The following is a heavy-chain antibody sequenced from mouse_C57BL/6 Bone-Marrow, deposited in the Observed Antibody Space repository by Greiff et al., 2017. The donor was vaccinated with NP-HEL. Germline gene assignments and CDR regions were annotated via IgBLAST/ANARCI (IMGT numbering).Heavy chain of an antibody. D-gene: IGHD4-1*01. V-gene: IGHV1-50*01. Sequence: QVQLQQPGAELVKPGASVKLSCKASGYTFTSYWMQWVKQRPGQGLEWIGEIDPSDSYTNYNEKFKSKATLTVDTSSSTAYMQLSSLTSEDSAVYYCARWEGRAMDYWGQGTSVTVSS. CDR3: ARWEGRAMDY. J-gene: IGHJ4*01. CDR1: GYTFTSYW. CDR2: IDPSDSYT.